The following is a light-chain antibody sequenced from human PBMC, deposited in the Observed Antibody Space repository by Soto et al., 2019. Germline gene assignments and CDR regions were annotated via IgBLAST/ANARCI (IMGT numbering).Light chain of an antibody. CDR1: ESVSNY. Sequence: EIVLTQSPTTLSLSPGERATLSCRASESVSNYLIWYQQRPGQAPRLLISDASNRATGIPARFSGSASGTDFTLTISSLEPEDFAVYYCQQRARWPITFGQGTRLEIK. J-gene: IGKJ5*01. CDR2: DAS. CDR3: QQRARWPIT. V-gene: IGKV3-11*01.